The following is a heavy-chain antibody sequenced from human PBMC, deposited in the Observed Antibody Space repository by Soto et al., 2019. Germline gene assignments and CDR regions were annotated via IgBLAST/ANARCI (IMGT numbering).Heavy chain of an antibody. CDR2: MNPNSGNT. D-gene: IGHD5-12*01. J-gene: IGHJ6*02. V-gene: IGHV1-8*01. CDR1: GYTFTSYD. Sequence: QVQLVQSGAEVKKPGASVKVSCKASGYTFTSYDINWVRQATGQGLEWMGGMNPNSGNTGYAQKFQGRVTMTRNTSRSTAYMEMSSLRSEETAVYYCASAPGFCYGMDVWGQGTTVTVSS. CDR3: ASAPGFCYGMDV.